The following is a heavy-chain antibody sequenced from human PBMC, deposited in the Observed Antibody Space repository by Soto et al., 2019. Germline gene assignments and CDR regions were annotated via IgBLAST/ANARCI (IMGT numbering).Heavy chain of an antibody. CDR3: ATYYASSGPDAFDI. Sequence: SVKVACKASGGSFISYAGGWVRQAPGQGLEWMGGIIPIFGTANYAQKFQGRVTITADESTSTAYMELSSLRSEDTAVYYCATYYASSGPDAFDICGQRTMVTVSS. J-gene: IGHJ3*02. D-gene: IGHD3-22*01. CDR1: GGSFISYA. V-gene: IGHV1-69*01. CDR2: IIPIFGTA.